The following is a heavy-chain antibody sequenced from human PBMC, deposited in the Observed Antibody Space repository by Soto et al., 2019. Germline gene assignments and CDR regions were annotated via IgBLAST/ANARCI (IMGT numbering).Heavy chain of an antibody. V-gene: IGHV4-34*01. Sequence: SETLSLTCAVYGGSFSGYYWSWIRQPPGKGLEWIGEINHSGSTNYNPSLKSRVTISVDTSKNQFSLKLSSVTAADTAVYYCARVKAYYYGPGRIYYYYGMDVWGRGTTVTVSS. CDR2: INHSGST. CDR3: ARVKAYYYGPGRIYYYYGMDV. D-gene: IGHD3-10*01. J-gene: IGHJ6*02. CDR1: GGSFSGYY.